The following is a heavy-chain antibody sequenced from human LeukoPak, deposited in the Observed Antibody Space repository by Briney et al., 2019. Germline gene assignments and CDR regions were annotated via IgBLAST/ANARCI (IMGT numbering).Heavy chain of an antibody. CDR1: GNSISSSSYN. CDR3: ARYSGSYFDY. V-gene: IGHV4-39*01. D-gene: IGHD3-10*01. Sequence: SETLSLTCTVSGNSISSSSYNWGWIRQPPGKGLEWIGNIYYTGSTHSNPSLKSRVTISADTSKNQFSLNLSSVTAADTAVYYCARYSGSYFDYWGQGTLVTVSS. CDR2: IYYTGST. J-gene: IGHJ4*02.